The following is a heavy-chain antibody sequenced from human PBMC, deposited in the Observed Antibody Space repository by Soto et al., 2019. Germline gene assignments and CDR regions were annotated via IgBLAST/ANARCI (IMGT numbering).Heavy chain of an antibody. V-gene: IGHV3-7*01. J-gene: IGHJ6*02. CDR3: ARDPTALFFTYYYYYGMYV. CDR2: IKQDGSEK. CDR1: GFTFSSYW. Sequence: PGGSLRLSCAASGFTFSSYWMSWVRQAPGKGQEWVANIKQDGSEKYYVDSGKGRFTISRDNAKNSLYLQRNSLRAEDTAVYYCARDPTALFFTYYYYYGMYVWGQGTTVTVSS.